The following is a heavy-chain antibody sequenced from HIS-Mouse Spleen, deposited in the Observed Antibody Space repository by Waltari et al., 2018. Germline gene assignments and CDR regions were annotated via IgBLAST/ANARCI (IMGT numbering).Heavy chain of an antibody. D-gene: IGHD6-13*01. CDR2: IYYSGST. CDR1: GGSISSSSYY. CDR3: ATFIAAAGTGHNWFDP. J-gene: IGHJ5*02. Sequence: QLQLQESGPGLVKPSETLSLTCTVSGGSISSSSYYWGWIRQPPGKGLEWIGSIYYSGSTYYNPSLKSRVTISVDTSKNQFSLKLSSVTAADTAMYYCATFIAAAGTGHNWFDPWGQGTLVTVSS. V-gene: IGHV4-39*07.